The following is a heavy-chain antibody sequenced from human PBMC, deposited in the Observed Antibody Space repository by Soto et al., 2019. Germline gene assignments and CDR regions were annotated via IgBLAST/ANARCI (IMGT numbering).Heavy chain of an antibody. J-gene: IGHJ6*02. CDR2: ISSSSSYI. CDR1: GFTFSSYS. CDR3: ARDPGDGFLYGYYYYGMDV. D-gene: IGHD3-16*01. Sequence: EVQLVESGGGLGKPGGSLRLSCAASGFTFSSYSMNWVRQAPGKGLEWVSSISSSSSYIYYADSVKGQFTISRDNDKNSLYLQMNSLRAEDTAVYYCARDPGDGFLYGYYYYGMDVWGQGTTITVSS. V-gene: IGHV3-21*01.